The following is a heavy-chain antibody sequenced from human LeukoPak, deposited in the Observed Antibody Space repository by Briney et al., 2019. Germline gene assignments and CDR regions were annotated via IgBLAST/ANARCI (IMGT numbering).Heavy chain of an antibody. Sequence: ASVKVSCKASGYTFTNYGFSWVRQAPGQGLEWMGWISVYNENTNYALKFQGRLTMTTDTSTSTAYMELWGLRSDDTAVYYCARDRYYDSSGYIYFYGMDVWRQGTTVTVSS. V-gene: IGHV1-18*01. J-gene: IGHJ6*02. CDR1: GYTFTNYG. CDR2: ISVYNENT. D-gene: IGHD3-22*01. CDR3: ARDRYYDSSGYIYFYGMDV.